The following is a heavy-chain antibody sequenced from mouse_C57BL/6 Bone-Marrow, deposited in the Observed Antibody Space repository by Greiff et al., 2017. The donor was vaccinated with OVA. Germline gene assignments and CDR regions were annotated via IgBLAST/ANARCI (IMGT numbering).Heavy chain of an antibody. CDR3: ARHEGPKGHFDY. CDR2: FYPGSGSI. V-gene: IGHV1-62-2*01. Sequence: VKLVESGAELVKPGASVKLSCKASGYTFTEYTIHWVKQRSGQGLEWIGWFYPGSGSIKYNEKFKDKATLTADKSSSTVYMELSRMTSEDSAVYFCARHEGPKGHFDYWGQGTTLTVSS. CDR1: GYTFTEYT. D-gene: IGHD3-3*01. J-gene: IGHJ2*01.